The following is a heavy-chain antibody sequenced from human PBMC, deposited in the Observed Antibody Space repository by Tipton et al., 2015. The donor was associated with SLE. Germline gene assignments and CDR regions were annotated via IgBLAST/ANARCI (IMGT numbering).Heavy chain of an antibody. CDR1: GGSISNYY. D-gene: IGHD3-22*01. J-gene: IGHJ6*02. CDR3: ARGLDSITYGMDV. CDR2: IYYSGST. V-gene: IGHV4-59*01. Sequence: TLSLTCTVSGGSISNYYWSWIRQPPGKGLEWIGYIYYSGSTNYNPSLKSRVTISVDKSKNQFSLKLTSVTAADTAVYFCARGLDSITYGMDVCGQGTTVTVFS.